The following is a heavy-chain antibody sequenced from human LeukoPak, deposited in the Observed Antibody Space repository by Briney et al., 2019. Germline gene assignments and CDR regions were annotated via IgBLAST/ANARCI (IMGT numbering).Heavy chain of an antibody. D-gene: IGHD2-2*01. J-gene: IGHJ3*02. CDR3: VGYCSSTSCSDAFDI. CDR2: INHSGST. V-gene: IGHV4-34*01. Sequence: SETLSLTCAVYGGSFSGYYWSWIRQPPGKGLEWIGEINHSGSTNYNPSLKSRVTISVDTSKNQFSLKPSSVTAADTAVYYCVGYCSSTSCSDAFDIWGQGTMVTVSS. CDR1: GGSFSGYY.